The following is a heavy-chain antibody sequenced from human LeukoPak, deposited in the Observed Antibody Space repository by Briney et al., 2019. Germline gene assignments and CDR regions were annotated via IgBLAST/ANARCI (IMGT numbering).Heavy chain of an antibody. CDR2: IYTSGST. V-gene: IGHV4-4*07. Sequence: SETLSLTCTVSGGPISSYYWSWIRQPAGKGLEWIGRIYTSGSTNYNPSLKSRVTMSVDTSKNQFSLKLSSVTAADTAVYYCARGRWYYDSSGYEDAFDIWGQGTMVTVSS. CDR3: ARGRWYYDSSGYEDAFDI. CDR1: GGPISSYY. D-gene: IGHD3-22*01. J-gene: IGHJ3*02.